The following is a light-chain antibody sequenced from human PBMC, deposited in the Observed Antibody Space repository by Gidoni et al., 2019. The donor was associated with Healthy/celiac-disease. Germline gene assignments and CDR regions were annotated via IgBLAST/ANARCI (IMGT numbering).Light chain of an antibody. CDR2: GAS. CDR1: QSVSSSY. CDR3: QQYGSSPWT. J-gene: IGKJ1*01. Sequence: EIVLTQSPGTLSLSQGERATLSCRASQSVSSSYLAWYQQKPGQAPRLLIYGASSRATGIPDRFSGSGSGTDFTLTISRLEPEDFAVYYCQQYGSSPWTFXQXTKVEIK. V-gene: IGKV3-20*01.